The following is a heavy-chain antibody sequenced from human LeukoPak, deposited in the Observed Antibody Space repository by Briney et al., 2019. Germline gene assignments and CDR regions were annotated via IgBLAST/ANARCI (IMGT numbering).Heavy chain of an antibody. CDR2: INQDGREK. V-gene: IGHV3-7*01. Sequence: GGSLRLSCAVSGFTFSSYWMSWVRQAPGKGLEWVANINQDGREKYYVDSVKGRFTISRDNAKNSLYLQMNSLRAEDTAVYYCAREDTAMAYDAFDIWGQGTMVTVSS. J-gene: IGHJ3*02. D-gene: IGHD5-18*01. CDR1: GFTFSSYW. CDR3: AREDTAMAYDAFDI.